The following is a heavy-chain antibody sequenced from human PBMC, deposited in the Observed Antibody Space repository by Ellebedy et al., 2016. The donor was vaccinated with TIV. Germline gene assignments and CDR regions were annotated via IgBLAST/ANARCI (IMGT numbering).Heavy chain of an antibody. J-gene: IGHJ4*02. V-gene: IGHV3-23*01. CDR3: TKDLGRYVDWSDY. CDR2: ISCNSGSE. CDR1: GFTFSSYA. D-gene: IGHD3-9*01. Sequence: GESLKISCAASGFTFSSYAVSWVRQAPGKGLEWVSGISCNSGSEFYVDSVKGRFTISRDPSKNMLFLQMHSLRADDTAVYYCTKDLGRYVDWSDYWGQGTLVTVSS.